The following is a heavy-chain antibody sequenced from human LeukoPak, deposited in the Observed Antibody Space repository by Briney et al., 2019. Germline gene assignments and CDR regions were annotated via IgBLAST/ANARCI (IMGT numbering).Heavy chain of an antibody. CDR2: IRSKAYGGTT. J-gene: IGHJ6*02. CDR3: TRDQVGYYDSSGYYDRDYYGMDV. V-gene: IGHV3-49*03. CDR1: GFTFGDYA. Sequence: GGSLRLSCTASGFTFGDYAMSWFRQAPGKGLEWVGFIRSKAYGGTTEYAASVKGRFTISRDDSKSIAYLQMSSLKTEDTAVYYCTRDQVGYYDSSGYYDRDYYGMDVWGQGTTVTVSS. D-gene: IGHD3-22*01.